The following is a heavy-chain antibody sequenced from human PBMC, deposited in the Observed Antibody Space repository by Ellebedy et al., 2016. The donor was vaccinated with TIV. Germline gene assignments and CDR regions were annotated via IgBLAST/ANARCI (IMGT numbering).Heavy chain of an antibody. Sequence: PGGSLRLSCAASGFTFSSYGMHWVRQAPGKGLAWVAVISDDGSNKYYADSVKGRFTISRDDSKNTLYLQMDSLRAEDTAVYYCAKDLAAKWLQAFDYWGQGTLVTVSS. V-gene: IGHV3-30*18. J-gene: IGHJ4*02. CDR2: ISDDGSNK. CDR3: AKDLAAKWLQAFDY. D-gene: IGHD5-24*01. CDR1: GFTFSSYG.